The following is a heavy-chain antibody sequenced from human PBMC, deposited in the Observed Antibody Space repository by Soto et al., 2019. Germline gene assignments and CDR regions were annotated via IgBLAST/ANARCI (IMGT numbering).Heavy chain of an antibody. D-gene: IGHD3-22*01. J-gene: IGHJ4*02. CDR1: GGSVSSGSYY. Sequence: SETMSLPCTVSGGSVSSGSYYWSWIRQPPGKGLEWIGYIYYSGSTNYNPSLKSRVTISLDTSKNQFSLKLSSVTAADTAVYYCARDPCYYDSSGPGDWCQGTLVTVSS. V-gene: IGHV4-61*01. CDR3: ARDPCYYDSSGPGD. CDR2: IYYSGST.